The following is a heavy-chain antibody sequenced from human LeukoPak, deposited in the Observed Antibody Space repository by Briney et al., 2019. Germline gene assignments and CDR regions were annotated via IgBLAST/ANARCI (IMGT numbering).Heavy chain of an antibody. CDR1: GVSISSSNSY. CDR3: ARQTGSGLFILP. J-gene: IGHJ4*02. Sequence: PQTLSLTCTVSGVSISSSNSYWGWIRQPPGKGQEWIGSIYYSGNTYNNASLKSQVSISIDTSKSRFSLKLTSVTAADTAVYYCARQTGSGLFILPGGQGTLVTVSS. V-gene: IGHV4-39*01. D-gene: IGHD3/OR15-3a*01. CDR2: IYYSGNT.